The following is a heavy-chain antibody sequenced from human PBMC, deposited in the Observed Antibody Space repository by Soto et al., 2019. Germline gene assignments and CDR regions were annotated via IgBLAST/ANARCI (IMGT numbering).Heavy chain of an antibody. CDR2: IYYSGST. J-gene: IGHJ5*02. Sequence: QVQLQESGPGLVKPSQTLSLTCTVSGGSISSGGYYWSWIRQHPGKGLEWIGYIYYSGSTYYNPSLKGRFTIAVDTSKNQFSLKLSSVTAADTAVYYCARFQQLATTLWFDPWGQGTLVTVSS. D-gene: IGHD6-13*01. V-gene: IGHV4-31*03. CDR3: ARFQQLATTLWFDP. CDR1: GGSISSGGYY.